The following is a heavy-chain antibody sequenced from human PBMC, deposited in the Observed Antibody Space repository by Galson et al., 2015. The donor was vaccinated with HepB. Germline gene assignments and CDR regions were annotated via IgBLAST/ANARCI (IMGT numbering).Heavy chain of an antibody. CDR2: IIPILGIS. Sequence: SVKVSCKASGGTFNNYAFNWMRQAPGQGLEWMGRIIPILGISNYAQKFQDRVTITADKSTSAAYMQLSSLRSEDTAVYYCARDPELWFGDPPYGDPNNEGSWGQGTLVTVSS. CDR1: GGTFNNYA. CDR3: ARDPELWFGDPPYGDPNNEGS. J-gene: IGHJ5*02. D-gene: IGHD3-10*01. V-gene: IGHV1-69*04.